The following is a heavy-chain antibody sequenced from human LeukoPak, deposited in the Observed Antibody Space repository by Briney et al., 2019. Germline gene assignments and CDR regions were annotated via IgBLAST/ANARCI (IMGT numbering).Heavy chain of an antibody. J-gene: IGHJ4*02. CDR3: ARSIAVAGRDYFDY. D-gene: IGHD6-19*01. CDR1: GFTFSSYS. CDR2: ISSSSSYI. Sequence: GGSLRLSCAASGFTFSSYSMNWVRQAPGKGLEWVPSISSSSSYIYYADSVKGRFTISRDNAKNSLYLQMNSLRAEDTAVYYCARSIAVAGRDYFDYWGQGTLVTVSS. V-gene: IGHV3-21*01.